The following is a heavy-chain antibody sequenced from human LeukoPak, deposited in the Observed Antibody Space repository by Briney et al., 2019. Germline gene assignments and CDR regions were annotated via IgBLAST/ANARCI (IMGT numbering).Heavy chain of an antibody. Sequence: PSETLSLTCAVYGGSFSGYYWSWIRQPPGKGLEWIGEINHSGSTNYNPFLKSRVTISVDTSKNQFSLKLTSVTAADTAVYYCARLGQPNAFDIWGQGTMVTVSS. J-gene: IGHJ3*02. D-gene: IGHD7-27*01. CDR1: GGSFSGYY. CDR2: INHSGST. V-gene: IGHV4-34*01. CDR3: ARLGQPNAFDI.